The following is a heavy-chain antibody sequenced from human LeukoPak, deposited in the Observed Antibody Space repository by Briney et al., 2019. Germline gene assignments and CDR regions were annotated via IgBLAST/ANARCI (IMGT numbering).Heavy chain of an antibody. CDR1: GGSISSYY. CDR3: ARGGSYYDFWSGYYDYYYMDV. CDR2: IYDSGST. D-gene: IGHD3-3*01. J-gene: IGHJ6*03. Sequence: SETLSLTCSVSGGSISSYYWSWIRQPPGKGLEWIGYIYDSGSTSYNPSLQSRVTISIDTSKNQFSLRLTSVTAADTAVYYCARGGSYYDFWSGYYDYYYMDVWGKGTTVTVSS. V-gene: IGHV4-59*01.